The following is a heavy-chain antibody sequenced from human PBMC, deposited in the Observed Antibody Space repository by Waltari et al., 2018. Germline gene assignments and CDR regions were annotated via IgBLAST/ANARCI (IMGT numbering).Heavy chain of an antibody. J-gene: IGHJ6*03. CDR3: AGEVGERACYYMDV. V-gene: IGHV1-69*12. CDR1: GGTVHNVI. Sequence: VQLVQSGAEVKKPGSSVKVSCKASGGTVHNVIIGWVRQATGQGLEWMGYITPMCGTKNYARQFQGSLTITADESTSTVFLDLSSLKSDDTAVYYCAGEVGERACYYMDVWGKGTTVTISS. CDR2: ITPMCGTK. D-gene: IGHD1-26*01.